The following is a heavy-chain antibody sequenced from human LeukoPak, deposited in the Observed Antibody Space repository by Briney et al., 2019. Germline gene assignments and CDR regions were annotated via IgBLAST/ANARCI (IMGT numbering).Heavy chain of an antibody. D-gene: IGHD3-22*01. CDR2: ISISGSTI. Sequence: GGSLSRSCAASGFPFVDYFMTWVRQAPGKGLEWISYISISGSTIYYADSVKGPFTISRDNAKNSLYLQMNDLRTEDTAVYYCAGGFSSGFNFLEYWGQGALVTVSS. CDR1: GFPFVDYF. V-gene: IGHV3-11*01. J-gene: IGHJ4*02. CDR3: AGGFSSGFNFLEY.